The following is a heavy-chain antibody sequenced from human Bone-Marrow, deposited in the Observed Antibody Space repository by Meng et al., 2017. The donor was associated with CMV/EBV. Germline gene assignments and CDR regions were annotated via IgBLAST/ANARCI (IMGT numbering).Heavy chain of an antibody. V-gene: IGHV3-7*01. D-gene: IGHD6-13*01. J-gene: IGHJ6*01. CDR1: GFTFSSYW. CDR2: IKQDGSEK. CDR3: ARESSSSWYSYYYYYGMDV. Sequence: GEALKIPCAASGFTFSSYWMSWVRQAPGKGLEWVANIKQDGSEKYYVDSVKGRFTISRDNAKNSLYLQMNSLRAEDTAVYYYARESSSSWYSYYYYYGMDVWGQGTTVTVSS.